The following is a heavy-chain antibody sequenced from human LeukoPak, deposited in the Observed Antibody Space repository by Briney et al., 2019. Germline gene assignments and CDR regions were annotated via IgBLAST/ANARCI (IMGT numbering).Heavy chain of an antibody. Sequence: GGSLRLSCAASGFTFSSYGMSWVRQAPGKGLEWVSAISGSGGSTYYADSVKGRFTISRDNSQYTLYLQMNSPADEDTDVYYCASDQYNWNYYYYMDVWGKGTTVTVSS. J-gene: IGHJ6*03. CDR3: ASDQYNWNYYYYMDV. V-gene: IGHV3-23*01. D-gene: IGHD1-20*01. CDR2: ISGSGGST. CDR1: GFTFSSYG.